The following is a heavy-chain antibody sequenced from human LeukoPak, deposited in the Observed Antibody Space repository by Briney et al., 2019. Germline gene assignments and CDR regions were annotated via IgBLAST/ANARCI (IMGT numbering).Heavy chain of an antibody. CDR3: ARGFYYDFWSGYYKYYFDY. Sequence: GASVKVSCKASSYTFTSYGISWVRQAPGQGLEWMGWISAYNGNTNYAQKLQGRVTMTTDTSTSTAYMELRSLRSDDTAVYYCARGFYYDFWSGYYKYYFDYWGQGTLVTVSS. J-gene: IGHJ4*02. D-gene: IGHD3-3*01. CDR1: SYTFTSYG. CDR2: ISAYNGNT. V-gene: IGHV1-18*01.